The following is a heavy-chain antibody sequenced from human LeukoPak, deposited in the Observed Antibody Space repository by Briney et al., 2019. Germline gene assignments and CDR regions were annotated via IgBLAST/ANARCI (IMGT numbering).Heavy chain of an antibody. V-gene: IGHV4-39*07. J-gene: IGHJ4*02. CDR1: GGSISSTTYY. CDR2: INHSGST. Sequence: KPSETLSLTCTVSGGSISSTTYYWGWIRQPPGKGLEWIGEINHSGSTNYNPSLKSRVTISVDTSKNQFSLKLSSVTAADTAVYYCARGRYCSGGSCYRKTKYYFDYWGQGTLVTVSS. D-gene: IGHD2-15*01. CDR3: ARGRYCSGGSCYRKTKYYFDY.